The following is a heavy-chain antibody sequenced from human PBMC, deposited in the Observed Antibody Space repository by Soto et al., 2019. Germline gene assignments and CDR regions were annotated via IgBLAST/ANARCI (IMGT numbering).Heavy chain of an antibody. CDR1: GGTFSSYA. V-gene: IGHV1-69*13. Sequence: GASVKVSCKASGGTFSSYAISWVRQAPGQGLEWMGGIIPIFGTANYAQKFQGRVTITADESTSTAYMELSSLRSEDTAVYYCARSGYSYGDYYYYGMDAWGQGTTVTVSS. J-gene: IGHJ6*02. CDR3: ARSGYSYGDYYYYGMDA. CDR2: IIPIFGTA. D-gene: IGHD5-18*01.